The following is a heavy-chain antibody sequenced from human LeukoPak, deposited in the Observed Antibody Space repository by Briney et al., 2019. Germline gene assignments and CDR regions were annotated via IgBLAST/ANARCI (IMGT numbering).Heavy chain of an antibody. CDR1: GFTFRTYW. CDR3: ARGFSNNHFDY. J-gene: IGHJ4*02. V-gene: IGHV3-74*01. Sequence: GGSLRLSCAASGFTFRTYWMHWVRQAPGKGLVWVSHINSDGSTTNYADSVKGRFTISRDNAKNTLSLQMNSLRVDDTAVYYCARGFSNNHFDYWGQGTRVTVSS. CDR2: INSDGSTT. D-gene: IGHD1/OR15-1a*01.